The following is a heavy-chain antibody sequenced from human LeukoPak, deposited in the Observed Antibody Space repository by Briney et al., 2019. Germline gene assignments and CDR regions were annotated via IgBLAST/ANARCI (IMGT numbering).Heavy chain of an antibody. CDR1: GFTFSSYG. Sequence: GRSLRLSCAASGFTFSSYGMHWVRQAPGKGLEWVAVISYDGSNKYYADSVKGRFTISRDNSKNTLYLQMNSLRAEDTAVYYCAKDVAAAGRWGYFDYWGQGTLVTVSS. D-gene: IGHD6-13*01. V-gene: IGHV3-30*18. CDR3: AKDVAAAGRWGYFDY. J-gene: IGHJ4*02. CDR2: ISYDGSNK.